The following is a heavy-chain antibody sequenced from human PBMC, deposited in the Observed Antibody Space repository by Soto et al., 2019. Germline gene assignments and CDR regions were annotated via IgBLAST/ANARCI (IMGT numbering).Heavy chain of an antibody. CDR1: GDSMGSGDYY. J-gene: IGHJ5*02. V-gene: IGHV4-30-4*01. Sequence: QVQLQESGPGLVQPSQTLSLTCTVSGDSMGSGDYYGTWIRQPPGKGLEWIGYIYYIGTTFYNPSLDSRVNISIDTSQNHFSMRLTSVTAADTAVYYCSRCSTYSGFMTWGKGTMVTFTS. CDR2: IYYIGTT. CDR3: SRCSTYSGFMT. D-gene: IGHD4-4*01.